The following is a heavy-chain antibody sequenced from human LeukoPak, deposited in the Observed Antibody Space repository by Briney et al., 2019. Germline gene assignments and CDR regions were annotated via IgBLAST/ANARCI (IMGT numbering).Heavy chain of an antibody. J-gene: IGHJ4*02. CDR1: GFTFQNYA. CDR3: ARRAGAYSHPYDY. V-gene: IGHV3-53*01. D-gene: IGHD4/OR15-4a*01. Sequence: GGSLRLSCAASGFTFQNYAMSWVRQAPGKGLEWVSFIYSDNTHYSDSVKGRFTISRDNSKNTLYLQMNSLRAEDTAVYYCARRAGAYSHPYDYWGQGTLVTVSS. CDR2: IYSDNT.